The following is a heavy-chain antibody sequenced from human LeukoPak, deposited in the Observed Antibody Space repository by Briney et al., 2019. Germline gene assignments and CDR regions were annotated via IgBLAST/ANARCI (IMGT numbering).Heavy chain of an antibody. CDR1: GFTFTSYA. Sequence: PGGSLRLSCTASGFTFTSYAMRWVRQAPGKGLEWVSVISGTGGSTNHADSVKGRFTISRDNSKNTLYLQMNSLRAEDTAVYYCAKESGDDSSGYYEVFDYWGQGTLVTVSS. J-gene: IGHJ4*02. D-gene: IGHD3-22*01. V-gene: IGHV3-23*01. CDR3: AKESGDDSSGYYEVFDY. CDR2: ISGTGGST.